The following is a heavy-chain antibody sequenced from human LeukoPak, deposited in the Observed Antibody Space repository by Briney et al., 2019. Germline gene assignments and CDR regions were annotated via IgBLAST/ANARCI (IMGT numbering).Heavy chain of an antibody. Sequence: SETLSLTCTVSGGSLSSSSYYWGWIRQPPGKGLEWIERSHYSGSTYYDPSLKSRVTICVDTPKNQVSLNLSSVTAADTAVYYCARCGSHSVVVTEWGQGTLVTVSS. D-gene: IGHD2-21*02. V-gene: IGHV4-39*01. J-gene: IGHJ4*02. CDR3: ARCGSHSVVVTE. CDR1: GGSLSSSSYY. CDR2: SHYSGST.